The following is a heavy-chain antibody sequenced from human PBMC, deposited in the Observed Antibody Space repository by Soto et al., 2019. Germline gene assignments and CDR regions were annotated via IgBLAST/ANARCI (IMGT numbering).Heavy chain of an antibody. CDR3: VAPGGIAAAGWGSYYYYGMDV. D-gene: IGHD6-13*01. V-gene: IGHV4-39*01. CDR1: GGSISSSSYY. Sequence: SETLSLTCTVSGGSISSSSYYWGWIRQPPGKGLEWIGSIYYSGSTYYNPSLKSRVTISVDTSKNQFSLKLSSVTAADTAVYYCVAPGGIAAAGWGSYYYYGMDVWGQGTTVTVSS. J-gene: IGHJ6*02. CDR2: IYYSGST.